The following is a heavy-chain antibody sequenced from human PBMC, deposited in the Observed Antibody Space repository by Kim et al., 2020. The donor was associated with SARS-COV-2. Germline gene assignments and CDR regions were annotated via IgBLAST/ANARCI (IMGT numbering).Heavy chain of an antibody. V-gene: IGHV4-31*02. CDR3: ARVLGGDFWSGYYSNWFDP. J-gene: IGHJ5*02. Sequence: SRVTISVDTSKNQFSLKLSSVTAADTAVYYCARVLGGDFWSGYYSNWFDPWGQGTLVTVSS. D-gene: IGHD3-3*01.